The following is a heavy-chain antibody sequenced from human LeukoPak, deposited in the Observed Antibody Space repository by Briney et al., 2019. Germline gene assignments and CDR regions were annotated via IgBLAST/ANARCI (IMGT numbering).Heavy chain of an antibody. D-gene: IGHD5-12*01. CDR2: IYHSGST. V-gene: IGHV4-30-2*01. Sequence: SETLSLTCTVSGGSISSGGYYWSWIRQPPGKGLEWIGYIYHSGSTYYNPSLKSRVTISVDRSKNQFSLKLSSVTAADTALYYCARDLRGLGDWFDPWGQGTLVTVSS. J-gene: IGHJ5*02. CDR1: GGSISSGGYY. CDR3: ARDLRGLGDWFDP.